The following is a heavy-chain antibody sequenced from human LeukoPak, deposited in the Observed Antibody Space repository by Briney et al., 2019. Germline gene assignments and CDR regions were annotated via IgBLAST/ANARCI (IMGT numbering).Heavy chain of an antibody. D-gene: IGHD6-13*01. CDR1: GGSISSSSYY. J-gene: IGHJ4*02. CDR3: ASVEAAAGFFDY. CDR2: IYYSGST. V-gene: IGHV4-39*07. Sequence: SETLSLTCTVSGGSISSSSYYWGWIRQPPGKGLEWIGSIYYSGSTYYNPSLKSRVTISVDTSRNQFSLKLSSVTAADTAVYYCASVEAAAGFFDYWGQGTLVTVSS.